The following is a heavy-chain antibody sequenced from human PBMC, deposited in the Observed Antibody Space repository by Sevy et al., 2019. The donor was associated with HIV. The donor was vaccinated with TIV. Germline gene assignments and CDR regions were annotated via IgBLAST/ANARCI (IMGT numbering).Heavy chain of an antibody. CDR3: AKALNPALESMIEVIFRTLKGFDV. Sequence: GGSLRLSCAASGFTFNTHAMNWVRQAPGKGLEWVSGISATGGGTYYTDSVKGRFTVSRVNSQNTLYLQMNSLRADDTAIYYCAKALNPALESMIEVIFRTLKGFDVWGQGTMVTVSS. V-gene: IGHV3-23*01. J-gene: IGHJ3*01. D-gene: IGHD3-22*01. CDR1: GFTFNTHA. CDR2: ISATGGGT.